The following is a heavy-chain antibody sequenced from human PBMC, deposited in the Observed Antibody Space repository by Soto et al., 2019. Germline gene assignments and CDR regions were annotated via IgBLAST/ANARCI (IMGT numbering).Heavy chain of an antibody. CDR1: GYSITSYW. J-gene: IGHJ6*02. CDR2: IYPGDSDT. Sequence: GESLKLSCKGSGYSITSYWIGWVRQMPGKGLEWMGIIYPGDSDTRYSPSFQGQVTISADKSISTAYLQWSSLKASDTAMYYCARNSAEASYYYYGMDVWGQGTTVTVSS. CDR3: ARNSAEASYYYYGMDV. V-gene: IGHV5-51*01. D-gene: IGHD2-15*01.